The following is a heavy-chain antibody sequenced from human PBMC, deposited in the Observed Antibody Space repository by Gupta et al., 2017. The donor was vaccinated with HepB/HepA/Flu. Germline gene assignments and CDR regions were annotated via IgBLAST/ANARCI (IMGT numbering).Heavy chain of an antibody. CDR2: ISGDGTTT. CDR3: ARGFRGDYFDY. CDR1: GFTFRSYW. J-gene: IGHJ4*02. D-gene: IGHD3-3*01. Sequence: EVQLVESGGALVQPGGALRVSCAASGFTFRSYWMHWVRQAPGKGPVWVSRISGDGTTTKYADSVKGRFTISRDNAKNTLDLQMIRLRVEDTAVYYCARGFRGDYFDYWGQGTLVTVSS. V-gene: IGHV3-74*01.